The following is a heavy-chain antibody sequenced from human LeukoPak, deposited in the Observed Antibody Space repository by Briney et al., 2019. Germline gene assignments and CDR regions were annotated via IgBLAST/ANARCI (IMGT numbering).Heavy chain of an antibody. CDR2: MNPNSGNT. CDR3: ARARYFDWLLHADAFDI. V-gene: IGHV1-8*03. J-gene: IGHJ3*02. Sequence: ASVKVSCNASGYTFTGHYIHWVRQAPGQGLEWMGWMNPNSGNTGYAQTFQGRVTITRNTSISTAYMELSSLRSEDTAVYYCARARYFDWLLHADAFDIWGQGTMVTVSS. D-gene: IGHD3-9*01. CDR1: GYTFTGHY.